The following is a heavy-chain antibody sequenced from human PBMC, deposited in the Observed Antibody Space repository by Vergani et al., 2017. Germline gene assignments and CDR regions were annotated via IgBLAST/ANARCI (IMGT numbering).Heavy chain of an antibody. CDR2: ISAYNGNT. Sequence: QVQLVQSGAEVKKPGASVKVSCKASGYTFTSYGISWVRQAPGQGLEWMGWISAYNGNTNYAQKIQGRVTMTTDTSTSTAYMELRSLRSDDTAVYYCARDDGRVVVRPLYYYYGMDVWGQGTTVTVSS. CDR1: GYTFTSYG. D-gene: IGHD1-26*01. CDR3: ARDDGRVVVRPLYYYYGMDV. J-gene: IGHJ6*02. V-gene: IGHV1-18*04.